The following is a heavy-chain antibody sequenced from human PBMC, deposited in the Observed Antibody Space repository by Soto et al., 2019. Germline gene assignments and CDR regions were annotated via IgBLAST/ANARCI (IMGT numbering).Heavy chain of an antibody. CDR2: ISNDGSNK. CDR3: AHGSGGCTSARCLPEVDS. J-gene: IGHJ5*01. V-gene: IGHV3-30*03. D-gene: IGHD2-8*01. Sequence: QVQLVESGGGVVQPGRSLRLSCAASGFIFRNHVMHWVRQAPGKGLEWVAVISNDGSNKYYTESVKGRFSISGDNSNNTQYLQMESRRTEVTPVYFCAHGSGGCTSARCLPEVDSRGEGSLVTVSP. CDR1: GFIFRNHV.